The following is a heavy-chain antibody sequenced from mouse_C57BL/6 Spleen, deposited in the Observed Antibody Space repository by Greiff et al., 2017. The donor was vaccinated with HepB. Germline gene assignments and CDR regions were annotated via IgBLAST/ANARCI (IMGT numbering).Heavy chain of an antibody. D-gene: IGHD1-1*01. CDR3: ARRYGSSYDWYFDV. Sequence: QVQLQQPGAELVRPGTSVKLSCKASGYTFTSYWMHWVKQRPGQGLEWIGVIDPSDSYTNYNQKFKGKATLTVDTSSSTAYMQLSSLTSEDSAVYYCARRYGSSYDWYFDVWGTGTTVTVSS. V-gene: IGHV1-59*01. J-gene: IGHJ1*03. CDR1: GYTFTSYW. CDR2: IDPSDSYT.